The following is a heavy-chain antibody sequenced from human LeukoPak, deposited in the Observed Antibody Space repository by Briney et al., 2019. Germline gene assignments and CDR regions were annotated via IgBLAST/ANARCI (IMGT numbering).Heavy chain of an antibody. CDR2: INHSGSI. Sequence: SETLSLTCALYGGSFSGYYWSWIRQPPGKGLEWIGEINHSGSINYNPSLKSRVSISVDTSKNQFSLKLSFVTAADTAVYYCALYFNWLLIDYWGQGTLVTVSS. V-gene: IGHV4-34*01. D-gene: IGHD3-9*01. CDR1: GGSFSGYY. CDR3: ALYFNWLLIDY. J-gene: IGHJ4*02.